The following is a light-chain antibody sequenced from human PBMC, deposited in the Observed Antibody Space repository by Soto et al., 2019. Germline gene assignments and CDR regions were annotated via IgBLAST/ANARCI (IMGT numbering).Light chain of an antibody. V-gene: IGKV4-1*01. CDR1: QSLLYSSSTKND. J-gene: IGKJ2*01. Sequence: DIVMTQSPDSLAVSLGERATINCKSSQSLLYSSSTKNDLAWYQQKPGQPPKLLIYWASTRESGGPDRFSGSVSGTDFTLTISSLQAEDVAFYYCQQCYSPPYTFGQGTKLQIK. CDR2: WAS. CDR3: QQCYSPPYT.